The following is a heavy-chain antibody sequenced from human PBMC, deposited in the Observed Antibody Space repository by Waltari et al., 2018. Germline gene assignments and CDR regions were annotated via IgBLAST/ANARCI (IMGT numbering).Heavy chain of an antibody. D-gene: IGHD6-19*01. Sequence: QVQLVESGGGVVQPGRSLRLSCAASGFTFSSYAMHWVRQAPGKGLELVAVISYDGSNKHYADSVKGRFTISRDNSKTTLYLQMNSLRAEDTAVYYCARDTVQWLGQGWYFDLWGRGTLVTVSS. V-gene: IGHV3-30-3*01. J-gene: IGHJ2*01. CDR3: ARDTVQWLGQGWYFDL. CDR1: GFTFSSYA. CDR2: ISYDGSNK.